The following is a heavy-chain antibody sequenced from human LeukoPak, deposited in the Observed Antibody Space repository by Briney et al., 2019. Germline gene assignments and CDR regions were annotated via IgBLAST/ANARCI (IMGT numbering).Heavy chain of an antibody. J-gene: IGHJ4*02. CDR2: ISAYNGNT. D-gene: IGHD3-10*01. CDR1: GYTFTSYG. Sequence: ASVKVSCKASGYTFTSYGINWVRQAPGQGLEWMGWISAYNGNTNYAQKLQGRVTMTTDTSTSTAYMELRSLRSDDTAVYYCARAPVGTMVRGASDYWGQGTLVTVSS. CDR3: ARAPVGTMVRGASDY. V-gene: IGHV1-18*01.